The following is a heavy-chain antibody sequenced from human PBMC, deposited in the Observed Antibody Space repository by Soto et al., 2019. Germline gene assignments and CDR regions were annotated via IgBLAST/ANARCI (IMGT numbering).Heavy chain of an antibody. V-gene: IGHV1-2*02. Sequence: ASVKVSCKASGYTFTAYYMHWVRQAPGQGPEWMGWIRGNSGGTYYAQKFQGRVAMTMDTSTRTAYMELSRLKSDDTAVYYCATETFDPWGQGTLVTVSS. CDR2: IRGNSGGT. J-gene: IGHJ5*02. CDR1: GYTFTAYY. CDR3: ATETFDP.